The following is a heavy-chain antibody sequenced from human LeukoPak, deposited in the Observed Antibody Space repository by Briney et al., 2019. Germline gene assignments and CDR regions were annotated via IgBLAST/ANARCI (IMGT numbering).Heavy chain of an antibody. CDR1: GYTFTSYD. V-gene: IGHV1-8*01. CDR2: MNPNSGNT. Sequence: ASVKVSCKASGYTFTSYDISWVRQATGQGLEWMGWMNPNSGNTGYARKFRGRVTMTRNTSISTAYMELSSLRSEDTAVYYCAIPNFYGDYEEGYYFDYWGQGTLVTVSS. J-gene: IGHJ4*02. D-gene: IGHD4-17*01. CDR3: AIPNFYGDYEEGYYFDY.